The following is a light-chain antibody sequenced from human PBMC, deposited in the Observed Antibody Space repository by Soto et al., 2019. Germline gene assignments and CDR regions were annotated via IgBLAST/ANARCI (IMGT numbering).Light chain of an antibody. J-gene: IGKJ4*01. Sequence: EIVLAQSPGTVSLSPGEGATLSCRASQSVYNNYIAWYQQSPGQAPRVLIYGASTRATGTPDRFSGSGSGTDFTFTISRLEPEDSAVYYCQQYGNSVTFGGGTKVDIK. CDR3: QQYGNSVT. V-gene: IGKV3-20*01. CDR2: GAS. CDR1: QSVYNNY.